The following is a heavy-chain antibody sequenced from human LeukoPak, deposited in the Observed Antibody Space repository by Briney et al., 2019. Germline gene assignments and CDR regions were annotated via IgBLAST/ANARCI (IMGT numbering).Heavy chain of an antibody. Sequence: QAGGSLRLSCAASGLTFTSYWMTWVRQAPGKGMEWVANKKHDGSERYYVDSVKGRFTISRDNVKNSLFLQMDSLRAEDTAVYYCARGGLYGDYYFDYWGQGTLVTVTS. CDR1: GLTFTSYW. CDR3: ARGGLYGDYYFDY. J-gene: IGHJ4*02. CDR2: KKHDGSER. D-gene: IGHD2-21*02. V-gene: IGHV3-7*04.